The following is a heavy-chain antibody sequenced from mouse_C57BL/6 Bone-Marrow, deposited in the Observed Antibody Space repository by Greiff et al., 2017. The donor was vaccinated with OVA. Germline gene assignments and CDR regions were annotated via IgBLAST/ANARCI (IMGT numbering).Heavy chain of an antibody. Sequence: QVTLKESGPGILQSSQTLSLTCSFSGFSLSTSGMGVSWIRQPSGKGLEWLAHIYWDDDKRYNTSLKSRLTISKDTSRNQVFLKITSVDTADTATYYCARSRWLLNPFDYWGQGTTLTVSS. V-gene: IGHV8-12*01. D-gene: IGHD2-3*01. CDR1: GFSLSTSGMG. CDR2: IYWDDDK. J-gene: IGHJ2*01. CDR3: ARSRWLLNPFDY.